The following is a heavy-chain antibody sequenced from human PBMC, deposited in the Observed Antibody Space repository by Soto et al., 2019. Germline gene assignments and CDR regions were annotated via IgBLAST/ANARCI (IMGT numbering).Heavy chain of an antibody. Sequence: EVQLVESGGDLIQPGGSLRLSCAASGFTVSNTYMSWVRQAPGKGLECVSIIYSDGRTFYADSVKGRFTISRDNSKNTLFLQMNSLXXEDTAVYYCAKSQRXDYWGQGTLVTVSS. J-gene: IGHJ4*02. CDR3: AKSQRXDY. D-gene: IGHD6-25*01. CDR2: IYSDGRT. CDR1: GFTVSNTY. V-gene: IGHV3-53*01.